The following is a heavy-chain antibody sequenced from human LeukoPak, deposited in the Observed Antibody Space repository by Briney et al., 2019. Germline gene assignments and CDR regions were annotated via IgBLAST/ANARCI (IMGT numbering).Heavy chain of an antibody. CDR1: GGSISSGGYY. CDR3: ARLRELYYMDV. J-gene: IGHJ6*03. V-gene: IGHV4-30-2*01. D-gene: IGHD3-10*01. Sequence: NPSETLSLTCTVSGGSISSGGYYWSWIRQPPGKGLEWIGYIYHSGSTYYNPSLKSRVTISVDRSKNQFSLKLSSVTAADTAVYYCARLRELYYMDVWGKGTTVTVSS. CDR2: IYHSGST.